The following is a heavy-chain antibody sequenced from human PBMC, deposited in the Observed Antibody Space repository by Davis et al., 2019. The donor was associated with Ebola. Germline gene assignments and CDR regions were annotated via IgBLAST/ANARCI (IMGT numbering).Heavy chain of an antibody. CDR2: IIPIFGTA. V-gene: IGHV1-69*13. CDR1: GYTFTSYY. CDR3: ARDTYSGYDWGRGP. Sequence: SVKVSCKASGYTFTSYYMHWVRQAPGQGLEWMGGIIPIFGTANYAQKFQGRVTITADESTSTAYMELSSLRSEDTAVYYCARDTYSGYDWGRGPWGQGTLVTVSS. D-gene: IGHD5-12*01. J-gene: IGHJ5*02.